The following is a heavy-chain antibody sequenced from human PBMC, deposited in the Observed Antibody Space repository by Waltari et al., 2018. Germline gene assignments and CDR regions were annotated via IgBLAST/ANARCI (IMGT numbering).Heavy chain of an antibody. V-gene: IGHV3-23*01. D-gene: IGHD3-22*01. J-gene: IGHJ4*02. Sequence: EVQLLESGGGLVQPGGSLRLSCAASGFTFSSYAMSWVRQAPGQGLEWVSAISGSGGSTYYAGSVKGRFTSSRDKSKNTLYLQMNSLSAEDTAVYYCAKPYYYDSSGYYCDWGQGTLVTVSS. CDR2: ISGSGGST. CDR1: GFTFSSYA. CDR3: AKPYYYDSSGYYCD.